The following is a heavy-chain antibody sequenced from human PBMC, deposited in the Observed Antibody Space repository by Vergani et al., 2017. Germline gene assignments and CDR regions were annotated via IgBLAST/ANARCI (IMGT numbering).Heavy chain of an antibody. V-gene: IGHV4-59*06. CDR1: GGSISSYY. J-gene: IGHJ3*02. CDR2: IYYSGST. CDR3: ARRVNYDFWSDAFDI. Sequence: QVQLQESGPGLVKPSETLSLTCTVSGGSISSYYWSWIRQPPGKGLEWIGYIYYSGSTYYNPSLKSRVTISVDTSKNQFSLKLSSVTAADTAMYYCARRVNYDFWSDAFDIWGQGTMVTVSS. D-gene: IGHD3-3*01.